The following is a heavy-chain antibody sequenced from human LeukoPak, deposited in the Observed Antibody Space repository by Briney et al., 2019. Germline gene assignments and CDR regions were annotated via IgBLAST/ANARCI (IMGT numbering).Heavy chain of an antibody. CDR1: GFTFSSYA. CDR2: ISGSGGST. CDR3: ARDPKNRGYCSSTSCYEVDY. J-gene: IGHJ4*02. D-gene: IGHD2-2*01. Sequence: GGSLRLSCAASGFTFSSYAMSWVRQAPGKGLEWVSAISGSGGSTYYADSVKGRFTISRDNSKDTLYLQMNSLRAEDTAVYYCARDPKNRGYCSSTSCYEVDYWGQGTLVTVSS. V-gene: IGHV3-23*01.